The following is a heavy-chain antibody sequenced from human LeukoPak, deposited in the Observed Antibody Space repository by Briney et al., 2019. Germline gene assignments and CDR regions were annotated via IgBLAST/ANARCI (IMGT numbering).Heavy chain of an antibody. CDR3: ARHDLGGTSPFDY. Sequence: ASVKVPCKTSGYTLTNYYMHWVRQAPGQGLEWMGIINPSGTSTTYAQKFQGRVTMTRDTSTSTDFMELSSLRPEDTAVYFCARHDLGGTSPFDYWGQGTLVTVSS. D-gene: IGHD4-23*01. CDR1: GYTLTNYY. V-gene: IGHV1-46*01. CDR2: INPSGTST. J-gene: IGHJ4*02.